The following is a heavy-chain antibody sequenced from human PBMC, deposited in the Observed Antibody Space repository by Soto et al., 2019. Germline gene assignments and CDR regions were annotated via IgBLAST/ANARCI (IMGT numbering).Heavy chain of an antibody. CDR3: ARRVATILPINYFDY. V-gene: IGHV1-69*02. CDR2: IIPILGIA. Sequence: QVQLVQSGAEVKKPGSSVKVSCKASGGTFSSYTISWVRQAPGQGLEWMGRIIPILGIANYAQKFQGRVTITADKSTSTAYMELSSLRSEDTAVYYCARRVATILPINYFDYWGQGTLVTVSS. D-gene: IGHD5-12*01. J-gene: IGHJ4*02. CDR1: GGTFSSYT.